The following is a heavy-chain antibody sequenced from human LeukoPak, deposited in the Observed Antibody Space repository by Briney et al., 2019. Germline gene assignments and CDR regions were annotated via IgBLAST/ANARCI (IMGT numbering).Heavy chain of an antibody. CDR1: GGSISSYY. V-gene: IGHV4-59*12. J-gene: IGHJ5*02. CDR3: ARDSPARGSSWAYWFDP. Sequence: PSETLSLTCTVSGGSISSYYWSWIRQPPGKGLEWIGYIYYSGSTNYNPSLKSRVTISVDTSKNQFSLKLSSVTAADTAVYYCARDSPARGSSWAYWFDPWGQGTLVTVSS. CDR2: IYYSGST. D-gene: IGHD6-13*01.